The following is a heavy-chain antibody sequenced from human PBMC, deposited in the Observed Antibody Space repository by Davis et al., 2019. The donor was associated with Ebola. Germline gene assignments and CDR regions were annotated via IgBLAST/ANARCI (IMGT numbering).Heavy chain of an antibody. CDR1: GGAISSGGYY. CDR3: ARARTYYYDNSNYRFDS. J-gene: IGHJ4*02. V-gene: IGHV4-31*03. CDR2: IHYSGST. D-gene: IGHD3-22*01. Sequence: SETLSLTCTVSGGAISSGGYYWSWIRQHPGKGLEWIGYIHYSGSTYYNPSLKSRLTISVDTSKNQFSLKVRSVTAADTAVYYCARARTYYYDNSNYRFDSWGQGTLVIVSS.